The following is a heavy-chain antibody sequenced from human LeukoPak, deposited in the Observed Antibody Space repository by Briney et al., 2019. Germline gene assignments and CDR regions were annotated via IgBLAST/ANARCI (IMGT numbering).Heavy chain of an antibody. CDR3: ARYMVRGVIIIRAFDY. CDR1: GGSISSSSYY. J-gene: IGHJ4*02. V-gene: IGHV4-39*07. Sequence: SETLSLTCTVSGGSISSSSYYWGWIRQPPGKGLEWIGSIYYSGSTYYNPSPKSRVTISVDTSKNQFSLKLSSVTAADTAVYYCARYMVRGVIIIRAFDYWGQGTLVTVSS. D-gene: IGHD3-10*01. CDR2: IYYSGST.